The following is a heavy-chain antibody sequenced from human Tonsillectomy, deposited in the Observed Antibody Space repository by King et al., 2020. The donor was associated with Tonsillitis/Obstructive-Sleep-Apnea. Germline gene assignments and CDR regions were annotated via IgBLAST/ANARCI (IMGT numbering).Heavy chain of an antibody. CDR1: GFTFGDYA. V-gene: IGHV3-49*04. CDR2: IRSKAYGGTT. Sequence: VQLVESGGGLVQPGRSLRLSCTASGFTFGDYAMSWVRQAPGKGLEWVGFIRSKAYGGTTEYAASVKGRFTISRDDSKSIAYLQMNSLKTEDTAVYYCTRDRVFWGGSYYYYMDVWGKGTTVTVSS. D-gene: IGHD3-3*01. J-gene: IGHJ6*03. CDR3: TRDRVFWGGSYYYYMDV.